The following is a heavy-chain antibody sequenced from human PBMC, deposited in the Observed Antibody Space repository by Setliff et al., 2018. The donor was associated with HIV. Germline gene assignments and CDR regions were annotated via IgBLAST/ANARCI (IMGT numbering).Heavy chain of an antibody. J-gene: IGHJ4*02. V-gene: IGHV4-59*06. Sequence: PSETLSLTCTVSGDTDFYWNWIRQPPGKGLEWIGYIYYSGSTYYSPSLKSRVTISEDTSKNQFSLKMRSVTAADTAVYYCATSPAGEILGSRPFYFDYWGQGTLVTVSS. CDR1: GDTDFY. D-gene: IGHD3-10*01. CDR3: ATSPAGEILGSRPFYFDY. CDR2: IYYSGST.